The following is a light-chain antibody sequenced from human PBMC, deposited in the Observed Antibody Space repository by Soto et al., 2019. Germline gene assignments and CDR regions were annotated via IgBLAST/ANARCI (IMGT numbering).Light chain of an antibody. V-gene: IGKV1-5*01. CDR1: QGISNW. CDR2: DAS. CDR3: QQFRGT. Sequence: DIQMTQSPSTLSASVGYRFTITCRASQGISNWLAWYKQKPGKAPKLLIYDASTLESGVPSRFSGSGSGTEFTLTISSLLPDDFATYYCQQFRGTFGQGTKVDIK. J-gene: IGKJ1*01.